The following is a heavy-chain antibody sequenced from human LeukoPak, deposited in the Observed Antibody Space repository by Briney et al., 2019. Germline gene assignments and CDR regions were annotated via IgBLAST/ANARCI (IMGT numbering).Heavy chain of an antibody. J-gene: IGHJ3*02. D-gene: IGHD6-13*01. V-gene: IGHV1-18*01. Sequence: GASVKVSCKASGYTFTSYGFSWVRQAPGQGLEWMGWISANNRDTNCAQKLQGRVTMTTDTSTSTAYMELRSLRSDDTAVYSCARDISEGSIVATDYDAFHIWGQGTMVTVSS. CDR3: ARDISEGSIVATDYDAFHI. CDR2: ISANNRDT. CDR1: GYTFTSYG.